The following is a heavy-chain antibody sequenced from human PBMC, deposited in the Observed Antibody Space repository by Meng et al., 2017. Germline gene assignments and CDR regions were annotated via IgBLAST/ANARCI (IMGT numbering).Heavy chain of an antibody. CDR3: ARAYCSGGSCEFDY. J-gene: IGHJ4*02. D-gene: IGHD2-15*01. V-gene: IGHV6-1*01. Sequence: QVKLPKSGPGLVNPSQTLSLTCAISGDSVSSNSAAWNWIRQSPSRGLEWLGRTYYRSKWYNEYTVSVKSRITINPDTSKNQFSLQLNSVTPEDTAVYYCARAYCSGGSCEFDYWGQGTLVTVSS. CDR2: TYYRSKWYN. CDR1: GDSVSSNSAA.